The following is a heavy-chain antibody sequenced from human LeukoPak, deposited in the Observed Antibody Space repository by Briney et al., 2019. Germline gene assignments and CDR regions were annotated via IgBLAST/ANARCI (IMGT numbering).Heavy chain of an antibody. CDR1: GYTFTGYY. D-gene: IGHD4-17*01. J-gene: IGHJ5*02. CDR3: ARDWATVTTEEPFDP. CDR2: INPNSGGT. V-gene: IGHV1-2*02. Sequence: ASVKVSCKASGYTFTGYYMHWVRQAPGQGLEWMGWINPNSGGTNYAQKFQGRVTMTRDTSISTAYMELSRLRSGDTAVYYCARDWATVTTEEPFDPWGQGTLVTVSS.